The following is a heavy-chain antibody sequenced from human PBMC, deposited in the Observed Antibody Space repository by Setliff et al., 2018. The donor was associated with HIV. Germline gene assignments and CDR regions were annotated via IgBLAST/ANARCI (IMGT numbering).Heavy chain of an antibody. CDR1: GDSVSSGGFY. J-gene: IGHJ4*02. D-gene: IGHD2-2*01. V-gene: IGHV4-39*06. CDR2: VYYSGTT. Sequence: SETLSLTCTVSGDSVSSGGFYWGWIRQPPGKGLEWIGSVYYSGTTYYNPSLKSRLRMSVDTSKNQFTLKVISMTAADTAVYYCARLSCSSNSRPFDYWVQGTLVTVSS. CDR3: ARLSCSSNSRPFDY.